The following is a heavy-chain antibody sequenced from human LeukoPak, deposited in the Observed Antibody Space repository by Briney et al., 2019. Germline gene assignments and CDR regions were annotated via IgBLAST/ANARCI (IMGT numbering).Heavy chain of an antibody. Sequence: SETLSLTCAVYGGSFSGYYWSWIRQPPGKGLEWIGEINHSGSTNYNPSLKSRVTISLDTSKNQFSLKLNSVTAADTAVYYCARHHIVSTGTFDYWGQGTLATVSS. CDR3: ARHHIVSTGTFDY. CDR2: INHSGST. CDR1: GGSFSGYY. V-gene: IGHV4-34*01. D-gene: IGHD5/OR15-5a*01. J-gene: IGHJ4*02.